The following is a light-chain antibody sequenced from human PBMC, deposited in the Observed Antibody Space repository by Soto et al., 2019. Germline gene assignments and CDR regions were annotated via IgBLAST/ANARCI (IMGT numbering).Light chain of an antibody. J-gene: IGLJ2*01. CDR1: SSNLGAGYD. CDR3: SSYTSSSTPHVV. V-gene: IGLV1-40*01. CDR2: GNR. Sequence: QSVLTQPPSVSGAPGQRVTISCTGNSSNLGAGYDVHWYQQLPGAAPKLVIFGNRNRPSGVPERFSGSKSGTSASLTISGLQAEDVADYYCSSYTSSSTPHVVFGAGTKVTVL.